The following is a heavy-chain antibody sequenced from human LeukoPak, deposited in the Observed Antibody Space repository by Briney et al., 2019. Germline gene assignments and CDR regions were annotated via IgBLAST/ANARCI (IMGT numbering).Heavy chain of an antibody. J-gene: IGHJ4*02. Sequence: KSSETLSLTCAVSGGSISSGGYSWSWIRQPPGKGLEWIGYIYHSGSTYYNPSLKSRVTMSVDTSKNQFSLKLSSVSAADTAVYYCAGDSSSGDYWGQGTLVTVSS. CDR1: GGSISSGGYS. D-gene: IGHD6-6*01. V-gene: IGHV4-30-2*01. CDR3: AGDSSSGDY. CDR2: IYHSGST.